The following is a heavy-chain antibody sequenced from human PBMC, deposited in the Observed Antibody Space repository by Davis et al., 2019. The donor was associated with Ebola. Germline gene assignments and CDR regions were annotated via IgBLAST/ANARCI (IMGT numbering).Heavy chain of an antibody. V-gene: IGHV4-39*07. Sequence: SETLSLTCAVSGASISGTSYYWNCVRQPPGKGLEWIGSVSYSGTTSYNPSLKGRVSMSLDTSNSQFSLKLSSVTAEDTAVYYCARVHTTYGMDVWGKGTTVTVSS. CDR3: ARVHTTYGMDV. D-gene: IGHD1-1*01. J-gene: IGHJ6*04. CDR1: GASISGTSYY. CDR2: VSYSGTT.